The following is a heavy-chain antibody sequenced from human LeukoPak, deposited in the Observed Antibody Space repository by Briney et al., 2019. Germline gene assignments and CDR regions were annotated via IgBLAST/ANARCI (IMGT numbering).Heavy chain of an antibody. CDR2: IYYSGST. Sequence: MTSETLSLTRSVSGGSISSYYWSWIRQPPGKGLEWIGYIYYSGSTNYNPSLKSRVTISLDTSKSQFSLKLTSVTAADTAVYYCARAPIPYDRSRTDYRFDPWGQGTLVTVAS. J-gene: IGHJ5*02. D-gene: IGHD3-16*01. CDR1: GGSISSYY. CDR3: ARAPIPYDRSRTDYRFDP. V-gene: IGHV4-59*01.